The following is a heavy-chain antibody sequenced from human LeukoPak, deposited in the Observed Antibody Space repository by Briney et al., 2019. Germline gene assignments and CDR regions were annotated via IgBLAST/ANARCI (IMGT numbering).Heavy chain of an antibody. D-gene: IGHD1-26*01. CDR2: IYPGDSDT. CDR1: GYSFTNYW. CDR3: ARPSAIVGGIDY. V-gene: IGHV5-51*01. J-gene: IGHJ4*02. Sequence: PGESLKISCKGSGYSFTNYWIAWVRQMPGRGLEWMGIIYPGDSDTRYSPSFQGQVTISADKSISTAYLHWSSLKASDSAMYYCARPSAIVGGIDYWGQGTLVTVSS.